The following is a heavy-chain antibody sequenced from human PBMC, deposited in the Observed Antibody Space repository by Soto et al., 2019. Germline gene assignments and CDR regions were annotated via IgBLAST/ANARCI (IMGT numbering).Heavy chain of an antibody. V-gene: IGHV1-45*02. D-gene: IGHD2-15*01. CDR1: GYTFTYRY. J-gene: IGHJ3*02. CDR2: ITPFNGNT. CDR3: ARSRGYCSGGSCSQDKDAFDI. Sequence: QMQLVQSGAEVKKTGSSVKVSCKASGYTFTYRYLHWVRQAPGQALEWMGGITPFNGNTNYAQKFQDRVTITRDRSMSTAYMELSSLRSEDTAMYYCARSRGYCSGGSCSQDKDAFDIWGQGTMVTVSS.